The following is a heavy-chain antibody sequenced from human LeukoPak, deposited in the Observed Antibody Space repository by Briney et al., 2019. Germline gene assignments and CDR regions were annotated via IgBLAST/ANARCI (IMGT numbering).Heavy chain of an antibody. J-gene: IGHJ4*02. D-gene: IGHD2-2*01. V-gene: IGHV4-38-2*01. CDR3: ARHVYGHHQLQAYHFDY. CDR1: GYSISSGHY. CDR2: MYNSGST. Sequence: SETLSLTCDVSGYSISSGHYWGWIRQSPGKGLEWIASMYNSGSTYFKSSLKSRVTISLDTPKNQFSLTLNSVTAADTAVYYCARHVYGHHQLQAYHFDYWGQGILVTVSS.